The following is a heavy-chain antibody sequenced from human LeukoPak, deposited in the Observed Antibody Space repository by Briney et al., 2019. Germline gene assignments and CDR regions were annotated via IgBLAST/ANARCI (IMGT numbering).Heavy chain of an antibody. Sequence: GGSLRLSCAASGLTFSSYGMHWVRQAPGKGLEWVAVISYDGSNKYYADSVKGRFTISRDNSKNTLYLQMNSLRAEDTAVYYCAKVSRYGSGSWSSYYYYGMDVWGQGTTVTVSS. CDR3: AKVSRYGSGSWSSYYYYGMDV. CDR1: GLTFSSYG. D-gene: IGHD3-10*01. CDR2: ISYDGSNK. V-gene: IGHV3-30*18. J-gene: IGHJ6*02.